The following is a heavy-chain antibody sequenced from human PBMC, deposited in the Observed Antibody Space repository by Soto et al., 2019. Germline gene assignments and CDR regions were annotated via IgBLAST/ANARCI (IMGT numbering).Heavy chain of an antibody. Sequence: SQTLSLTCAISGDSVSSNSAAWNWIRQSPSRGLEWLGRTYYRSKWYNDYAVSVKSRITINPDTSKNQFSLQLNSVTPEDTAVYYCARGRLRSGAAAGSPDAFDIWGQGTMVTVS. V-gene: IGHV6-1*01. CDR2: TYYRSKWYN. CDR1: GDSVSSNSAA. D-gene: IGHD6-13*01. CDR3: ARGRLRSGAAAGSPDAFDI. J-gene: IGHJ3*02.